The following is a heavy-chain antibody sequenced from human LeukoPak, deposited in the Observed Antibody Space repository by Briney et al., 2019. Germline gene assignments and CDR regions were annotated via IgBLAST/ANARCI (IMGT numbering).Heavy chain of an antibody. CDR1: GFTFSSYW. CDR2: INSDGSST. D-gene: IGHD6-19*01. V-gene: IGHV3-74*01. Sequence: GGSLRLSCAASGFTFSSYWMHWVRQAPGKGLVWVSRINSDGSSTSYADSVKGRFTISRDNAKNTLYLQMNSLRAEDTAVYYCARGGIAVAGTGFDYWGQGTLVTVSS. CDR3: ARGGIAVAGTGFDY. J-gene: IGHJ4*02.